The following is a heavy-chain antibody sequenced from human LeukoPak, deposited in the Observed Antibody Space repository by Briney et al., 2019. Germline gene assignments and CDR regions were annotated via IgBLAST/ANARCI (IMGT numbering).Heavy chain of an antibody. V-gene: IGHV4-30-2*01. CDR2: IYHSGST. CDR3: ARASCSSTSCYTGTYYFGY. D-gene: IGHD2-2*02. Sequence: SETLSLTCTVSGGSISSGGYYWSWIRQPPGKGLEWIGYIYHSGSTYYNPSLKSRVTISVDRSKNQFSLKLSSVTAADTAVYYCARASCSSTSCYTGTYYFGYWGQGTLVTVSS. J-gene: IGHJ4*02. CDR1: GGSISSGGYY.